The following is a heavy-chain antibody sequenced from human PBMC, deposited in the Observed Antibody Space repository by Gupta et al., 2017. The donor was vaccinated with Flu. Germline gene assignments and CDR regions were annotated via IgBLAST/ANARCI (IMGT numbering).Heavy chain of an antibody. CDR2: ISWDSDDT. CDR1: GFTFDDYT. Sequence: VQLVESGGGLVQPGRTLRLSCAASGFTFDDYTMHWVRQAPGKGLEWVSGISWDSDDTNYADSVQGRFTISRDNDKNFVYLEMKSLRSEDTALYYCAASCSSTRCYVSRYNYAMDLWGQGTTVTVSS. V-gene: IGHV3-9*01. D-gene: IGHD2-2*01. CDR3: AASCSSTRCYVSRYNYAMDL. J-gene: IGHJ6*02.